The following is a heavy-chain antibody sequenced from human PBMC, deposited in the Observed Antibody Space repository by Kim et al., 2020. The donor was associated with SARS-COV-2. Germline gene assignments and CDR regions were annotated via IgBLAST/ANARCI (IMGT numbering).Heavy chain of an antibody. CDR1: GGSISSGGYY. J-gene: IGHJ6*02. CDR2: IYYSGST. V-gene: IGHV4-31*03. CDR3: ARVMSKGSGSYSPPYGMDV. Sequence: SETLSLTCTVSGGSISSGGYYWSWIRQHPGKGLEWIGYIYYSGSTYYNPSLKSRVTISVDTSKNQFSLKLSSVTAADTAVYYCARVMSKGSGSYSPPYGMDVWGQGTTVTVSS. D-gene: IGHD3-10*01.